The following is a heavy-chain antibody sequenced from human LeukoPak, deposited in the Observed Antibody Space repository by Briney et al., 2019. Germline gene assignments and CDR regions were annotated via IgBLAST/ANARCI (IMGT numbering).Heavy chain of an antibody. J-gene: IGHJ4*02. CDR1: GYNFSNYS. V-gene: IGHV1-2*02. CDR2: MNPKSGGT. Sequence: ASVKVSCKPSGYNFSNYSISWVRQAPGQGLEWMGWMNPKSGGTNYAQKFEARVTMNRDTSISTAYMELSRLRSEDTAVYYCARGRGGGPFDYWGQGTLVTVSS. CDR3: ARGRGGGPFDY. D-gene: IGHD3-10*01.